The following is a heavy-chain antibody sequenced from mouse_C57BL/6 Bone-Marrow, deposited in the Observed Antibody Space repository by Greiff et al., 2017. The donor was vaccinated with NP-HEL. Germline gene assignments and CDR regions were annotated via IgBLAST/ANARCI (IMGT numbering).Heavy chain of an antibody. CDR2: ISNLAYSI. V-gene: IGHV5-15*01. Sequence: EVQGVESGGGLVQPGGSLKLSCAASGFTFSDYGMAWVRQAPRKGPQWVAFISNLAYSIYYADTVTGRFTISRENAKNTLYLEMSSLRSEDTAMYYCERQGKIQRDYYAMDYWGQGTSVTVSS. J-gene: IGHJ4*01. D-gene: IGHD5-1-1*01. CDR1: GFTFSDYG. CDR3: ERQGKIQRDYYAMDY.